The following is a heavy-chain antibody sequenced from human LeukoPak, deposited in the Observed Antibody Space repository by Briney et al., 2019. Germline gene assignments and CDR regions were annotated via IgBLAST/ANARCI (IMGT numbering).Heavy chain of an antibody. CDR2: INPNSGGT. CDR1: GYTFTDYY. Sequence: ASVTVSCTASGYTFTDYYMHWVRQAPGPGQEWMGWINPNSGGTNYSHKFQRRVTMTRDTSISTAYMELSRLRSDDTAVYYCARSSSSSSGYWGQGTLVTVSS. V-gene: IGHV1-2*02. J-gene: IGHJ4*02. D-gene: IGHD6-13*01. CDR3: ARSSSSSSGY.